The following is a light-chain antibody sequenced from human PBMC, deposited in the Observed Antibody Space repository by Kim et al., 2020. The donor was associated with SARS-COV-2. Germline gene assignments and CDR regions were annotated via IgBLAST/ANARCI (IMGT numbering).Light chain of an antibody. V-gene: IGKV1-5*01. CDR3: QQDNGY. CDR2: LVS. J-gene: IGKJ4*01. CDR1: QSITSG. Sequence: DIQMTQSPSTLSASAGDTVTITCRASQSITSGLAWYQQKPGKVPKLLIYLVSNLDSGVPSRFSGSGSGTQFTLTISSQQPDDFATYYCQQDNGYFGGGTKLEI.